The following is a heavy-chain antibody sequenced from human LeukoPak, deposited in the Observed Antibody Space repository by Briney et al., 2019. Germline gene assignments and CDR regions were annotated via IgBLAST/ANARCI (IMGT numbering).Heavy chain of an antibody. CDR2: ISWNSGNI. CDR3: AKVEGYNCGWYAP. Sequence: GGSLRLSCAASGFTFDDYGMHWVRQPPGKGLEWVSGISWNSGNIGYADSVKGRFTISRDNAKNSLYLQMDILKPEDTAFYYCAKVEGYNCGWYAPGAQEPRVTVSS. CDR1: GFTFDDYG. V-gene: IGHV3-9*01. D-gene: IGHD1-20*01. J-gene: IGHJ5*02.